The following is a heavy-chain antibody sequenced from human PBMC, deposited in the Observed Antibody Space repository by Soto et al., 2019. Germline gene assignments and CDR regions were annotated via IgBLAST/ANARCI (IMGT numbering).Heavy chain of an antibody. CDR1: GFTFSSYA. J-gene: IGHJ6*02. V-gene: IGHV3-23*01. Sequence: GGSLRLSCAASGFTFSSYAMSWVRQAPGKGLEWVSAISGSGGSTYYADSVKGRFTISRDNSKNTLYLQMNSLRAEDTAVYYCAKEEAYDILTGCYGMDVWGQGTTVTVSS. D-gene: IGHD3-9*01. CDR3: AKEEAYDILTGCYGMDV. CDR2: ISGSGGST.